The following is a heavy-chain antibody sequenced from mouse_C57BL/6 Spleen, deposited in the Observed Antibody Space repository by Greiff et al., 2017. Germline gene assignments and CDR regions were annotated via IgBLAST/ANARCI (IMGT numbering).Heavy chain of an antibody. J-gene: IGHJ4*01. CDR1: GYTFTSYW. D-gene: IGHD1-1*01. Sequence: QVQLQQPGAELVRPGSSVKLSCKASGYTFTSYWMHWVKQRPIQGLEWIGNIDPSDSETHYNQKFKDKATLTVDKSSSTAYMQLSSLTAEDSAVYYCARTYGSSTFMDYWGQGNSVTVSS. CDR2: IDPSDSET. V-gene: IGHV1-52*01. CDR3: ARTYGSSTFMDY.